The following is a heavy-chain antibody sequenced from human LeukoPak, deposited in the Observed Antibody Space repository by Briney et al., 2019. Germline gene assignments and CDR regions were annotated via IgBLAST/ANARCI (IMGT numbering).Heavy chain of an antibody. Sequence: HPGGTLRLSCAGSGFPFSSHGMNWVRQAPGKGLEWVSGISPGGGPTYYADSVKGRFTISRDDSKNTLYVQMKNLRAEDTAVYYCAKDGAWLRFDDWGQGILVTVSS. CDR3: AKDGAWLRFDD. J-gene: IGHJ4*02. CDR2: ISPGGGPT. D-gene: IGHD5-12*01. CDR1: GFPFSSHG. V-gene: IGHV3-23*01.